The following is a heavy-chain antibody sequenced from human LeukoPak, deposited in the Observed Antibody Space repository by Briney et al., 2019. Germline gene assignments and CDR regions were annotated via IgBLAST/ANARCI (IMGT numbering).Heavy chain of an antibody. CDR3: ARTTVTTIEDYYYYYMDV. Sequence: ASVKVSCRASGYTFTSYSISWVRQAPGQGLEWMGWISAYNGNTNYAQKLQGRVTMTTDTSTSTAYMELRSLRSDDTAVYYCARTTVTTIEDYYYYYMDVWGKGTTVTVPS. CDR1: GYTFTSYS. CDR2: ISAYNGNT. D-gene: IGHD4-17*01. J-gene: IGHJ6*03. V-gene: IGHV1-18*01.